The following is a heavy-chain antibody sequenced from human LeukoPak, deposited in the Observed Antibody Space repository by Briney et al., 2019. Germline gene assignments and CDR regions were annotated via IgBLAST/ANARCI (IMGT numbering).Heavy chain of an antibody. Sequence: GGSLRLSCAASGFSDSRNFMTWVRQAPGKGLEWVSIMYGDGSTYNADSVKGRFTISRDNSNNTVFLQMKSLRAEDTAVYYCSKSFETSGYYGPDAFEIWGQGTMVTVAS. CDR2: MYGDGST. J-gene: IGHJ3*02. D-gene: IGHD3-22*01. V-gene: IGHV3-66*01. CDR3: SKSFETSGYYGPDAFEI. CDR1: GFSDSRNF.